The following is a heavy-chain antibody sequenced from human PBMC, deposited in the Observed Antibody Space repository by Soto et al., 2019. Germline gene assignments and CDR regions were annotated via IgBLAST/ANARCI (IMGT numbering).Heavy chain of an antibody. D-gene: IGHD4-17*01. Sequence: QVQLVQSGPEVKKPGASVKVSCKASGYTFGYYDFSWVRQAPGQGLEWMGRVSGHNGNTKNAQKFQGRVTMTTDTSPSTAYMELRSLRSDDTAVYYCARVYVDFTFDSWGQGTLVTVSS. CDR2: VSGHNGNT. CDR3: ARVYVDFTFDS. V-gene: IGHV1-18*01. J-gene: IGHJ4*02. CDR1: GYTFGYYD.